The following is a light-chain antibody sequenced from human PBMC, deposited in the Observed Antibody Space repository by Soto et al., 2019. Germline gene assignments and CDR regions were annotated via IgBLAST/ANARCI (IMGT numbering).Light chain of an antibody. CDR2: GAS. CDR1: QSVSSN. CDR3: QHYNNWPRT. Sequence: EIVMTQSPATLSVSPGARATLSCRASQSVSSNLAWYQQKPGQAPRLLIYGASTRATGIPARVSGSGAGTEFTLTISSLLSEAFAVYYCQHYNNWPRTFGQGTKVDIK. V-gene: IGKV3-15*01. J-gene: IGKJ1*01.